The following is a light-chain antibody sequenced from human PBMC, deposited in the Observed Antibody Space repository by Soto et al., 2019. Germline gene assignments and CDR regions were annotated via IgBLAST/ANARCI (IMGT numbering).Light chain of an antibody. CDR1: QGISRW. CDR3: QQANSFTLT. Sequence: IQMSQSPSSVSAAVGYRVTITCWASQGISRWLAWYQQKPGKAPKILIYAASSLQSGVPSRFSGSGSGTDFTLTISRLQTEDFAIYDGQQANSFTLTFGGGTKVDI. J-gene: IGKJ4*01. CDR2: AAS. V-gene: IGKV1-12*01.